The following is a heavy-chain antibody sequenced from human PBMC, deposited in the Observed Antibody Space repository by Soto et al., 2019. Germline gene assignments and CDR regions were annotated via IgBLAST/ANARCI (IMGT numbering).Heavy chain of an antibody. Sequence: SETLSLTCAVCGGSISSGGYSWSWIRQPPGKGLEWIGYIYHSGSTYYNPSLKSRVTISVDRSKNQFSLKLSSVTAADTAVYYCARAMITMIDNWFDPWGQGTLVTVSS. D-gene: IGHD3-22*01. J-gene: IGHJ5*02. CDR1: GGSISSGGYS. CDR3: ARAMITMIDNWFDP. V-gene: IGHV4-30-2*01. CDR2: IYHSGST.